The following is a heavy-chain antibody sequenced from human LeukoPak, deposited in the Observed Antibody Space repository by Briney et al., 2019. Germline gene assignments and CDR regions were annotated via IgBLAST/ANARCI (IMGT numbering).Heavy chain of an antibody. J-gene: IGHJ2*01. CDR2: INHSGST. CDR1: GGSFSGYY. D-gene: IGHD3-22*01. V-gene: IGHV4-34*01. CDR3: ARRDSSGYYSRDWYFDL. Sequence: SETLSLTCAVYGGSFSGYYWSWIRQPPGKGLEWIGEINHSGSTNYNPSLKSRVTISVDTSKNQFSLKLSSVTAADTAVYYCARRDSSGYYSRDWYFDLWGRGTLVTVSS.